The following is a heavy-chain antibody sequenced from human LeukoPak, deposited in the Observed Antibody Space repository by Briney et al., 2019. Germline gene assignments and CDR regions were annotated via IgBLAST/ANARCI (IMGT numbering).Heavy chain of an antibody. CDR1: GYTFTGYY. V-gene: IGHV1-46*01. D-gene: IGHD3-3*01. J-gene: IGHJ4*02. CDR3: ARNPGVRFFGRLFDY. CDR2: INPSGGST. Sequence: GASVKVSCKASGYTFTGYYMHWVRQAPGQGLEWMGWINPSGGSTSYAQKFQGRVTMTRDTSTSTVYMELSSLRSEDTAVYYCARNPGVRFFGRLFDYWGQGTLVTVSS.